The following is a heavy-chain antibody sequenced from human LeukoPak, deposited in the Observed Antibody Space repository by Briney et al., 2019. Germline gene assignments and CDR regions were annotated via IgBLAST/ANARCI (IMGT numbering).Heavy chain of an antibody. CDR2: IYYRGST. Sequence: SETLSLTCTVSGGSISSYYWSWIRQPPGKGLEWIGYIYYRGSTNYNPSLKSRVTISVDTSKNQFSLKLSSVTAADTAVYYCARDLTYYYDSSGEGAFDIWGQGTMVTVSS. CDR3: ARDLTYYYDSSGEGAFDI. V-gene: IGHV4-59*01. CDR1: GGSISSYY. J-gene: IGHJ3*02. D-gene: IGHD3-22*01.